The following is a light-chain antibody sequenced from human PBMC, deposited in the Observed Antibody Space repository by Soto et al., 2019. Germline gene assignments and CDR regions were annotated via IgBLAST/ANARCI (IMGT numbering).Light chain of an antibody. J-gene: IGKJ4*02. CDR1: QSLXSW. CDR3: QRYDSDTLT. Sequence: IQMTQCPSTLSASVGDRVTITCRASQSLXSWLAWYQQKPGKAPKFLXYAVSTLESGGPSRCSGSGSATEFTLTISSLQPEYFANYYFQRYDSDTLTFGGGTKVDIK. V-gene: IGKV1-5*01. CDR2: AVS.